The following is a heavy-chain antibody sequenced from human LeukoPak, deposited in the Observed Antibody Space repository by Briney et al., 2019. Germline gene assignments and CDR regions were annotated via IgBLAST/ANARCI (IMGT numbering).Heavy chain of an antibody. D-gene: IGHD3-3*01. V-gene: IGHV3-48*03. Sequence: GGSLRLSCAASGFTFSTYEMNWVRQAPGKGLEWFSYISSSGSTIYYADSVKGRFTISRDNAKNSLYLQMNSLRAEDTAVYYCAREALRFLEWLPRAYYFDYWGQGTLVTVSS. CDR3: AREALRFLEWLPRAYYFDY. J-gene: IGHJ4*02. CDR2: ISSSGSTI. CDR1: GFTFSTYE.